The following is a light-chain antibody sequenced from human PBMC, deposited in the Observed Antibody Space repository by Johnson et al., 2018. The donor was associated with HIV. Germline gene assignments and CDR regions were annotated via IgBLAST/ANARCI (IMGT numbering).Light chain of an antibody. V-gene: IGLV1-51*01. Sequence: QSVLTQPPSVSAAPGQKVTISCSGSSSNIGNNYVSWYQQLPGTAPKLLIYDDNKRPSGIPDRFSGSKSGTSVTLGIPGLQPGDEADYYCGTWDSSLSVYVFGTGTKVTVL. CDR2: DDN. CDR1: SSNIGNNY. J-gene: IGLJ1*01. CDR3: GTWDSSLSVYV.